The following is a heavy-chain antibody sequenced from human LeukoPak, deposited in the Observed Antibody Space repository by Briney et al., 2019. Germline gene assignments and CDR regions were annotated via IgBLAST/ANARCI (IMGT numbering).Heavy chain of an antibody. D-gene: IGHD6-13*01. CDR2: ISGSGGST. V-gene: IGHV3-23*01. J-gene: IGHJ6*03. CDR3: AKDPRIAAAGYYYYYYMDV. Sequence: GGSLRLSCAASGFTFSSYAMSWVRQAPGKGLEWVSAISGSGGSTYYADSVKGRFTISRDNSKNTLYLQMNSLRAEDTAVYYCAKDPRIAAAGYYYYYYMDVWGKGTTVTVSS. CDR1: GFTFSSYA.